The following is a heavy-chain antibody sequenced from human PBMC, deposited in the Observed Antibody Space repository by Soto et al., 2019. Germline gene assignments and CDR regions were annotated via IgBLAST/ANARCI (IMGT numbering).Heavy chain of an antibody. CDR1: GGTFSSYA. Sequence: ASVKVSCKASGGTFSSYAISWVRQAPGQGLEWMGGIIPIFGTANYAQKFQGRVTITADESTSTAYMELSSLRSEDTAVYYCARVYCGGDCYSFFYYFDYWGQGTLVTVSS. J-gene: IGHJ4*02. CDR2: IIPIFGTA. CDR3: ARVYCGGDCYSFFYYFDY. V-gene: IGHV1-69*13. D-gene: IGHD2-21*02.